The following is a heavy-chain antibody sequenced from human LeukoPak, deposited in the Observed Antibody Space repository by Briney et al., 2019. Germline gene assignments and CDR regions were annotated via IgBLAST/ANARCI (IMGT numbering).Heavy chain of an antibody. Sequence: GGSLRLFCAASGFTFSTYWMTWVRQAPGKGLEWVANIKQDGTEKYSVDSVKGRFAISRDNAKSSLFLQMNSLRAEDSAVYYCARVALSRVAFDIWGQGTIVTVSS. D-gene: IGHD3-10*01. V-gene: IGHV3-7*01. CDR3: ARVALSRVAFDI. CDR2: IKQDGTEK. J-gene: IGHJ3*02. CDR1: GFTFSTYW.